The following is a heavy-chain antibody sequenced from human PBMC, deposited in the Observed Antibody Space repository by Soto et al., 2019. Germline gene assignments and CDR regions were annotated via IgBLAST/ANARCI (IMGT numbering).Heavy chain of an antibody. V-gene: IGHV3-30-3*01. J-gene: IGHJ4*02. CDR1: GFTFSSYA. CDR3: ARDPLGNSPDY. CDR2: ISYDGSNK. D-gene: IGHD1-7*01. Sequence: VGSLRLSCAASGFTFSSYAMHWVRQAPGKGLEWVAVISYDGSNKYYADSVKGRFTISRDNSKNTLYLQMNSLRAEDTAVYYGARDPLGNSPDYWGQGTLVTVSS.